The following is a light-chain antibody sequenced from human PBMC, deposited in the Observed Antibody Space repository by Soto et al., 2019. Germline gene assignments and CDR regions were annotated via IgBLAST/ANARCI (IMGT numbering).Light chain of an antibody. Sequence: QSALTQPASVSGSPGQSITISCTGTSSDVGSYNLVSWYQQHPGKAPKLMIYDVSNRPSGVSNRFSGSKSGNTASLTISGLQAEDEADYSCSSYTSSSTPVVFGGGTKLTVL. V-gene: IGLV2-14*02. J-gene: IGLJ2*01. CDR1: SSDVGSYNL. CDR2: DVS. CDR3: SSYTSSSTPVV.